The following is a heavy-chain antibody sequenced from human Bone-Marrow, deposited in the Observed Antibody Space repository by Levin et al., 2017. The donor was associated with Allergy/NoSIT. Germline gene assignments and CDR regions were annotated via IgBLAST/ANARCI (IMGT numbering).Heavy chain of an antibody. Sequence: ASVKVSCKASGYSFTNFWIAWVRQMPGKGLEWVGVIHPTDSDTRYSPSFKGQVTISADKSITTAYLQWDSLKASDTAMYYCARQSNSGWYWVDYWAQGTLVTVSS. V-gene: IGHV5-51*01. CDR3: ARQSNSGWYWVDY. CDR1: GYSFTNFW. CDR2: IHPTDSDT. D-gene: IGHD6-19*01. J-gene: IGHJ4*02.